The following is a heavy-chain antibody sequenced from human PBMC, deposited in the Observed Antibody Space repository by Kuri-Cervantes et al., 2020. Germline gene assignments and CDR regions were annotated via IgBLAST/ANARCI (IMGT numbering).Heavy chain of an antibody. V-gene: IGHV3-30-3*01. CDR3: ARCMRYQLQT. J-gene: IGHJ4*02. CDR1: GFTFSSYA. D-gene: IGHD2-2*01. CDR2: ISYDGSNK. Sequence: GESLKISCAASGFTFSSYAMHWVRQAPGKGLEWVAVISYDGSNKYYADSVKGRFTMSRDNAKNTVHLQMNSLRAEDTAVYYCARCMRYQLQTWGQGILVTVSS.